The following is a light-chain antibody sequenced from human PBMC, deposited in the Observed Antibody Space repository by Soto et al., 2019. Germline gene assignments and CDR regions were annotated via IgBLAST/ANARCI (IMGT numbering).Light chain of an antibody. J-gene: IGLJ1*01. Sequence: QSVMTHPASVSGSPGHSVTISCTGTSSDVGAYNFVSWHQQHPGKAPKLMIYNVYDRPSGISYRFSGSKSGNTASLTISGLQGEEEADYYCSAYTVSRNYVFGTGTKVTVL. V-gene: IGLV2-14*03. CDR2: NVY. CDR1: SSDVGAYNF. CDR3: SAYTVSRNYV.